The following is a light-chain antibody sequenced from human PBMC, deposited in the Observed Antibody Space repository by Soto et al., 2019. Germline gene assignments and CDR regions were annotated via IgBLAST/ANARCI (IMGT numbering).Light chain of an antibody. CDR2: EAT. Sequence: IQMTHSPSSLSPSVGDKVSISCRASKTIATYLNWYQQKPGKAPTLLIYEATILQSGVPSRFSASGSGTDFTLTISSLQPEDFATFYCQQIYSPPYTFGQGTKLEIK. CDR3: QQIYSPPYT. CDR1: KTIATY. V-gene: IGKV1-39*01. J-gene: IGKJ2*01.